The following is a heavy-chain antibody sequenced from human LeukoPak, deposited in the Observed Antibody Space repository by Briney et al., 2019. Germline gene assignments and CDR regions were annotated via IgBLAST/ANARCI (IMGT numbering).Heavy chain of an antibody. V-gene: IGHV1-69*13. CDR1: GGTFSSYA. J-gene: IGHJ4*02. CDR3: ARARPNSSSWYTFDY. Sequence: SVKVSCKASGGTFSSYAISWVRQAPGQGLEWIGGIIPIFGTANYAQKFQGRVTITADESTSTAYMELSSLRSEDTAVYYCARARPNSSSWYTFDYWGQGTLVTVSS. D-gene: IGHD6-13*01. CDR2: IIPIFGTA.